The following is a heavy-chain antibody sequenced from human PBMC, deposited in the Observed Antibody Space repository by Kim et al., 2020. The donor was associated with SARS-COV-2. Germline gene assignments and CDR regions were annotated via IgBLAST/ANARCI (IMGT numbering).Heavy chain of an antibody. D-gene: IGHD2-2*01. CDR2: ISDDGSNT. V-gene: IGHV3-30*18. Sequence: GGSLRLSCAASGFTFSSYGMHWVRQAPGKGLEWVSVISDDGSNTYYADSVKGRFTISRDNSKNTLYLQMNSLRAEDTAVYYCANNLTRLRISITAVDYWGQGTLVTVSS. J-gene: IGHJ4*02. CDR3: ANNLTRLRISITAVDY. CDR1: GFTFSSYG.